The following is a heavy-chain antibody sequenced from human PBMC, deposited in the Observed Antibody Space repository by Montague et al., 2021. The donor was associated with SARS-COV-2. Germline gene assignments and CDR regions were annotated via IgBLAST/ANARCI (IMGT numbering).Heavy chain of an antibody. D-gene: IGHD2-15*01. Sequence: PALVKPSKTLTLTCTFSGFSLSTSGMCVSWIRQPPGKALEWLARIDWDDDKYYSTSLKTRLTISKDTSKNQVVLTMTKMDPVDTATYYCARIGGGGSCYSSAFVIGGQGTMATVSS. J-gene: IGHJ3*02. CDR2: IDWDDDK. V-gene: IGHV2-70*11. CDR3: ARIGGGGSCYSSAFVI. CDR1: GFSLSTSGMC.